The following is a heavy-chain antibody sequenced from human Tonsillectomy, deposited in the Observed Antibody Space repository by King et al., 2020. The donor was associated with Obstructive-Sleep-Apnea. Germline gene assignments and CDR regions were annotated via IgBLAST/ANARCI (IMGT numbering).Heavy chain of an antibody. V-gene: IGHV3-30*02. CDR3: AKDNPTYTSLPYGVVY. D-gene: IGHD2-15*01. CDR2: IRYDGSNK. CDR1: GFTFTSYG. J-gene: IGHJ4*02. Sequence: QLVQSGGGVVQPGGSLRLSCVASGFTFTSYGMHWVRQAPGKGLEWAAFIRYDGSNKYYADSVKGRFTISRDNSKNTLSLQMTSLRAEDTAVYYCAKDNPTYTSLPYGVVYWGQGTLVTVSS.